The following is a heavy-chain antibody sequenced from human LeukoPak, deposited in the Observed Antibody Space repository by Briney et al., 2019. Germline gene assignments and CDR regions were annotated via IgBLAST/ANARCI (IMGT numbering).Heavy chain of an antibody. V-gene: IGHV3-53*01. J-gene: IGHJ4*02. CDR2: IYSGGST. CDR1: GFTIRSNY. D-gene: IGHD6-13*01. CDR3: ARGYSSSWSHFDY. Sequence: PGGSLRLSCAASGFTIRSNYMSWVRQAPGKGLEWVSVIYSGGSTYYADSVKGRFTISRDNSKNTLYLQMNSLRAEDTAVYYCARGYSSSWSHFDYWGQGTLVTVSS.